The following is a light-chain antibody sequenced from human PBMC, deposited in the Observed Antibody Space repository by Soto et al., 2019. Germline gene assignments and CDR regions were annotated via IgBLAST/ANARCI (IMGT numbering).Light chain of an antibody. V-gene: IGKV1-6*01. J-gene: IGKJ1*01. CDR3: LQDYGDSWT. CDR2: AAS. CDR1: RDVGSD. Sequence: QMTQSPSSLSASVGEKIIITCRASRDVGSDVSWYQQKPGQAPKLLIYAASNLYTGVPSRFSGSRSGTEFTLTVSSLQPEDFASYYCLQDYGDSWTFGQGTKVDIK.